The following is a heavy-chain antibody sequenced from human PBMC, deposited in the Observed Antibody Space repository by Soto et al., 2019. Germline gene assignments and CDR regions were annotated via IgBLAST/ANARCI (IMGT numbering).Heavy chain of an antibody. V-gene: IGHV1-69*06. Sequence: QVQLVQSGAEVKKPGSSVKVSCKASGDIFTSYAFSWVRQAPGQGLEWMGGIIPMFGTPNYAQKFQGRLTITADKSTSTAYMALSGLRSEDTAVYYCARNGVAGMDFWGQGTLVTVSS. D-gene: IGHD3-3*01. J-gene: IGHJ4*02. CDR1: GDIFTSYA. CDR3: ARNGVAGMDF. CDR2: IIPMFGTP.